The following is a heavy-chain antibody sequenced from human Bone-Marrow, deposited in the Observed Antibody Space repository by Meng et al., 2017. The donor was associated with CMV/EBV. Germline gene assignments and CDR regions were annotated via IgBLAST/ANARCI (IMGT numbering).Heavy chain of an antibody. V-gene: IGHV3-30*02. Sequence: GGSLRLSCAASAFTFSSYGMHWVRQAPGKGLEWVAYIRSDGSDRSYADSVKGRFTISRDNSKNTLYLQMNSLRAEDTAVYYCAKMNGQIVVVPAAILREGYYYYGMDVWGQGTTVTVSS. CDR3: AKMNGQIVVVPAAILREGYYYYGMDV. CDR2: IRSDGSDR. J-gene: IGHJ6*02. CDR1: AFTFSSYG. D-gene: IGHD2-2*02.